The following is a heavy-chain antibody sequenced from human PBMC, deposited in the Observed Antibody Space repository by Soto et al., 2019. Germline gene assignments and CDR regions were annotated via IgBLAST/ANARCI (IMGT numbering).Heavy chain of an antibody. V-gene: IGHV3-33*01. Sequence: PGGSLRHSCAASGFTFSSYGMHWVRQAPGKGLEWVAVIWYDGSNKYYADSVKGRFTISRDNSKNTLYLQMNSLRAEDTAVYYCARDYYDSSGYYYPGVAVYYYYGMDVWGQGTTVTVSS. CDR2: IWYDGSNK. CDR3: ARDYYDSSGYYYPGVAVYYYYGMDV. CDR1: GFTFSSYG. D-gene: IGHD3-22*01. J-gene: IGHJ6*02.